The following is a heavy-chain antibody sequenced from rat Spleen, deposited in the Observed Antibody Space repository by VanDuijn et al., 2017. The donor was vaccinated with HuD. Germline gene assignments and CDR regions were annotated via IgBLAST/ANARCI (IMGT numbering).Heavy chain of an antibody. D-gene: IGHD1-6*01. CDR1: GFTFSDYY. CDR3: ARRHYGYTDYFDY. Sequence: EVQLVESGGGLVQPGRSLKLSCTASGFTFSDYYMAWVRQAPTKGLEWVATISHDGSTTYYRDSVKGRFTISRDNAKSTLSLQVDSLRSEDTATYYCARRHYGYTDYFDYWGQGVMVTVSS. J-gene: IGHJ2*01. V-gene: IGHV5-7*01. CDR2: ISHDGSTT.